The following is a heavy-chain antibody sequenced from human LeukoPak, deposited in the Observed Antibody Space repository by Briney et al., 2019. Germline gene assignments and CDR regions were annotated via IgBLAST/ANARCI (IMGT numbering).Heavy chain of an antibody. CDR1: GGSISSYY. V-gene: IGHV4-59*01. CDR2: IYYSGST. J-gene: IGHJ5*02. Sequence: SETLSLTCTVSGGSISSYYWSWIRQPPGKGLEWIGYIYYSGSTNYNPSLKSRVTISVDTSKNQFSLKLSSVTAADAAVYYCARAILTGYFGEKGWFDPWGQGTLVTVSS. D-gene: IGHD3-9*01. CDR3: ARAILTGYFGEKGWFDP.